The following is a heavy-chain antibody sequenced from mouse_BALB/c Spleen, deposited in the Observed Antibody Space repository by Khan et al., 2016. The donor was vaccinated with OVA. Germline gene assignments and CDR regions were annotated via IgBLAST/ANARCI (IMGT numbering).Heavy chain of an antibody. CDR1: GYTFTTYG. CDR2: INTYTGEP. Sequence: QIQLVQSGPELKKPGVTVKISCKASGYTFTTYGMNWVKQAPGKGLKWMGWINTYTGEPTYVDDFKGRFAFSLETSASTAYLQINNLKNEDTATYFCSRVGYSGTMDYWGQGTSVTVSS. CDR3: SRVGYSGTMDY. D-gene: IGHD2-14*01. J-gene: IGHJ4*01. V-gene: IGHV9-3-1*01.